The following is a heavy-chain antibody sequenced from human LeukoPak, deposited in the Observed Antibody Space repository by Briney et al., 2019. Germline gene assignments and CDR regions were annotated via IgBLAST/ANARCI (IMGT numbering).Heavy chain of an antibody. CDR1: GFTFSSYS. J-gene: IGHJ4*02. CDR2: ISSSSSYI. CDR3: AANPVAPYDY. Sequence: GGSLRLSCAASGFTFSSYSTNWVRQAPGKGLEWVSSISSSSSYIYYADSVKGRFTISRDNAKNSLYLQLNSLRAEDTAVYYCAANPVAPYDYWGQGTLVTVSS. D-gene: IGHD4-23*01. V-gene: IGHV3-21*01.